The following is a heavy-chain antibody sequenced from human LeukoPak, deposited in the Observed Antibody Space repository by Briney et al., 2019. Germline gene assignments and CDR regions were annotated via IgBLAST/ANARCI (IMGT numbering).Heavy chain of an antibody. CDR1: GGSLSSSSYY. CDR2: IYYSGST. Sequence: PSETLSLTCTVSGGSLSSSSYYWGWIRQPPGRGLEWIGSIYYSGSTYYNPSLKSRFTISVDTSKNQFSLKLSSVTAADTAVYYCARSVTHHDAFDIWGQGTMVTVSS. J-gene: IGHJ3*02. D-gene: IGHD2-21*02. CDR3: ARSVTHHDAFDI. V-gene: IGHV4-39*01.